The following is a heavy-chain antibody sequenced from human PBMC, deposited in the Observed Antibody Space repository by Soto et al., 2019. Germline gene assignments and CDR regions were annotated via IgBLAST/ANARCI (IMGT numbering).Heavy chain of an antibody. CDR2: IFGDGNT. Sequence: GGSLRLSCAASEFNVTNGHMNWVRQAPGKGLEWVSVIFGDGNTKYGDSVKGRITISRDTSKNTVYLQMNSLRAEDTAVYYCAGDWNGDKYFDYWDQGTLVTVSS. CDR1: EFNVTNGH. CDR3: AGDWNGDKYFDY. V-gene: IGHV3-53*01. J-gene: IGHJ4*02. D-gene: IGHD4-17*01.